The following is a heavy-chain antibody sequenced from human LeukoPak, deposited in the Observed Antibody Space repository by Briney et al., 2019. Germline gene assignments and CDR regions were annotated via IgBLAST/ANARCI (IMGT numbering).Heavy chain of an antibody. Sequence: ASVKVSCKASGYTFTGYYMHWVRQAPRQGLEWMGWINPNSGGTNYAQKFQGWVTMTRDTSISTAYMELSRLRSDDTAVYYCARGRGHSSGWYHNWFDPWGQGTLVTVSS. J-gene: IGHJ5*02. CDR2: INPNSGGT. V-gene: IGHV1-2*04. D-gene: IGHD6-19*01. CDR3: ARGRGHSSGWYHNWFDP. CDR1: GYTFTGYY.